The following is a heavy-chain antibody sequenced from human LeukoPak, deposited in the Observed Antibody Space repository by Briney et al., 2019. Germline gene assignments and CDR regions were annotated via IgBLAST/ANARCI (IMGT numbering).Heavy chain of an antibody. CDR2: ISGSGGTT. CDR1: GITLSNYG. J-gene: IGHJ4*02. CDR3: AKRGVVIRVILVGFHKEAYYFDS. Sequence: GGSLRLSCAVSGITLSNYGMSWVRQTPGKGLEWVAGISGSGGTTSYADSVKGRFTISRDNPKNTLYLQMNSLRAEDTAVYFCAKRGVVIRVILVGFHKEAYYFDSWGQGALVTVSS. D-gene: IGHD3-22*01. V-gene: IGHV3-23*01.